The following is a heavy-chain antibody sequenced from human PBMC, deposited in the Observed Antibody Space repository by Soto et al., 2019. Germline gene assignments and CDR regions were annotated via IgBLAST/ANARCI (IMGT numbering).Heavy chain of an antibody. D-gene: IGHD2-2*01. J-gene: IGHJ4*02. CDR2: IKQDGSEK. Sequence: GGSLRLSCVASGLIFSNHWLGWVRQAPGKGLEWVANIKQDGSEKYYVDSVKGRFTISRDNAENLLYLQMNSLRADDTAVYYCTTLSSTWPTGGDYWGQGTLVTVSS. CDR3: TTLSSTWPTGGDY. CDR1: GLIFSNHW. V-gene: IGHV3-7*03.